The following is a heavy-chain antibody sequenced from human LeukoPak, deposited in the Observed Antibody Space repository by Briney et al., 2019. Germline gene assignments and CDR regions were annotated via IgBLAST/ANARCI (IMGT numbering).Heavy chain of an antibody. CDR3: ARDKSRIAAALGY. J-gene: IGHJ4*02. D-gene: IGHD6-13*01. CDR2: IIPIFGTA. V-gene: IGHV1-69*13. Sequence: SVNVSCKASGGTFSSYAISWVRQAPGQGLEWMGGIIPIFGTANYAQKFQGRVTITADESTSTAYMELSSLRSEDTAVYYCARDKSRIAAALGYWGQGTLVTVSS. CDR1: GGTFSSYA.